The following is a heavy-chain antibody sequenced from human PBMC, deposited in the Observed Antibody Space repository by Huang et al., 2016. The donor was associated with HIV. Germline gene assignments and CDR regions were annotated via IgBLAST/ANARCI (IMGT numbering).Heavy chain of an antibody. CDR2: VRRKAFGGAA. D-gene: IGHD4-17*01. CDR1: GFIFNDFA. V-gene: IGHV3-49*03. CDR3: SPSGDDYFYFYMDV. Sequence: QLVESGGDSVQSGRSLRLSCRGSGFIFNDFAINWFRQSPGKGRGWIGFVRRKAFGGAAKSAPSVKDRFTVSRDEAKNVAFLQMDNLQVDDTAIYYCSPSGDDYFYFYMDVWGNGTTVIVS. J-gene: IGHJ6*03.